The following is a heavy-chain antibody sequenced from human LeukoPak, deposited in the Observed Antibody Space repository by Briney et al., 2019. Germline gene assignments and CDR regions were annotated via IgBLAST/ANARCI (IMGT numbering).Heavy chain of an antibody. CDR3: ARFYGGNSGGFFVDY. J-gene: IGHJ4*02. CDR1: GGSFSGYY. CDR2: INHSGST. Sequence: SETLSLTCAVYGGSFSGYYWSWIRLPPGKGLEWIGEINHSGSTNYNPSLKSRVTISVDTSKNQFSLKLSAVTAADTAVYYCARFYGGNSGGFFVDYWGQGTLVTVSS. V-gene: IGHV4-34*01. D-gene: IGHD4-23*01.